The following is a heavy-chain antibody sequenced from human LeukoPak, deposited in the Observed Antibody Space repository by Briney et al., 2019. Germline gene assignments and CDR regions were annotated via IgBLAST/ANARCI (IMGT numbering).Heavy chain of an antibody. D-gene: IGHD2-15*01. CDR1: GFTFSGYA. J-gene: IGHJ6*02. V-gene: IGHV3-30-3*01. CDR2: ISYDGSNK. Sequence: GGSLRLSCAASGFTFSGYAMHWVRQAPGKGLEWVAVISYDGSNKYYADSVKGRFTISRDNSKNTLYLQMNSLRAEDTAVYYCARAWRYCSGGSCYSYYYYGMDVWGQGTTVTVSS. CDR3: ARAWRYCSGGSCYSYYYYGMDV.